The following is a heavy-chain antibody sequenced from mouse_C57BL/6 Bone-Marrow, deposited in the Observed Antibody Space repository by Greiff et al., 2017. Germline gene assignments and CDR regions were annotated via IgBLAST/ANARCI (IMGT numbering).Heavy chain of an antibody. D-gene: IGHD2-5*01. CDR1: GYTFTSYW. CDR2: INPSSGYT. CDR3: ARANYSNYEEFAY. Sequence: QVQLQQSGAELAKPGASVTLSCKASGYTFTSYWMHWVQQRPGQGLEWIGYINPSSGYTKYNQKFKDKATLTADTSSSTAYMHMSILTYEDSAVYYCARANYSNYEEFAYWGQGTLVTVSA. V-gene: IGHV1-7*01. J-gene: IGHJ3*01.